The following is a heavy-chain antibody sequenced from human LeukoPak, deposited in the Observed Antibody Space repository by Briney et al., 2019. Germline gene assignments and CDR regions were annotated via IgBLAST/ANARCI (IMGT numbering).Heavy chain of an antibody. CDR3: ARGVLSALIPGKLDY. J-gene: IGHJ4*02. CDR2: TYYRSKWYN. D-gene: IGHD3-10*01. CDR1: GDSVSSNSAA. V-gene: IGHV6-1*01. Sequence: SQTLSLTCAISGDSVSSNSAAWNWIRQSPSRGLERLGRTYYRSKWYNDYAVSVKSRITINPDTSKNQFSLQLNSVTPEDTAVYYCARGVLSALIPGKLDYWGQGTLVTVSS.